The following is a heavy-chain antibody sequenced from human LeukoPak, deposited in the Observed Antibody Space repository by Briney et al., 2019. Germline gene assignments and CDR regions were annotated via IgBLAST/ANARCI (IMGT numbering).Heavy chain of an antibody. J-gene: IGHJ4*02. CDR3: ASAHNVGGYCSGGSCHGFDY. V-gene: IGHV1-69*06. CDR2: IIPIFGTA. D-gene: IGHD2-15*01. Sequence: SVKVSCKASGGTFSSYAISWVRQAPGQGLEWMGGIIPIFGTANYAQKFQGRVTITADKSTSTAYMELSSLRSEDTAVYYCASAHNVGGYCSGGSCHGFDYWGQGTLVTVSS. CDR1: GGTFSSYA.